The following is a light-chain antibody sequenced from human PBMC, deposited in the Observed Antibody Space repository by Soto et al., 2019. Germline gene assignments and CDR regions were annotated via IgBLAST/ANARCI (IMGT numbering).Light chain of an antibody. J-gene: IGKJ5*01. CDR3: QKYSSVIT. CDR1: QGSSNF. V-gene: IGKV1-27*01. Sequence: DIQMTQSPSSLSASVGDRVTITCRASQGSSNFLAWYQQKPGKVPKLLISAASTLQSGVPSRFSGSGSGTDLTLTITSLQPEDVATYYCQKYSSVITFGQGTRLEIK. CDR2: AAS.